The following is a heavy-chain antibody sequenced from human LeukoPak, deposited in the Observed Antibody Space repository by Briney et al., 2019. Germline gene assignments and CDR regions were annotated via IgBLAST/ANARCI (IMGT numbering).Heavy chain of an antibody. CDR3: ARGLWGMDV. D-gene: IGHD3-16*01. CDR1: GDSISSGGYY. V-gene: IGHV4-31*03. CDR2: IYYSGST. Sequence: PSQTLSLTCTVSGDSISSGGYYWRWIRQHPGKGLEWIGYIYYSGSTYYNPSLKSRVTISVDTSKNQFSLKLSSVTAADTAVYYCARGLWGMDVWGQGTTVTVSS. J-gene: IGHJ6*02.